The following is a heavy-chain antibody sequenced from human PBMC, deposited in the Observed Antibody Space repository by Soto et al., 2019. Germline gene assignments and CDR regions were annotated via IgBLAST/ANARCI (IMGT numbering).Heavy chain of an antibody. CDR2: IYNNERT. J-gene: IGHJ4*02. CDR3: GLAHGGDFWYAYFDY. V-gene: IGHV4-59*11. D-gene: IGHD3-3*01. Sequence: SETLSLTCTVSDGSISNHYWNWIRQPPGKGLEWVGYIYNNERTNYNPSLKSRATISVHTSKNQFSLRLSSVTAADTAVYFCGLAHGGDFWYAYFDYWGQGSHVTVSS. CDR1: DGSISNHY.